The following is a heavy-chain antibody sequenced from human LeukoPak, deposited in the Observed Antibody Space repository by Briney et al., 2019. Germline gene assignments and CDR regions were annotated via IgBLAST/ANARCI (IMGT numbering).Heavy chain of an antibody. Sequence: PPETLSLTCAVYGGSFIGYYWSWISQPPGKGLEWIGEINYSGSTNYNPSLESPVPISVDTSKIQFSLKLSSVTAADTAVYYCARVAGYYYDSSGYYSDDYWGQGTLVTVSS. CDR3: ARVAGYYYDSSGYYSDDY. CDR2: INYSGST. J-gene: IGHJ4*02. V-gene: IGHV4-34*01. D-gene: IGHD3-22*01. CDR1: GGSFIGYY.